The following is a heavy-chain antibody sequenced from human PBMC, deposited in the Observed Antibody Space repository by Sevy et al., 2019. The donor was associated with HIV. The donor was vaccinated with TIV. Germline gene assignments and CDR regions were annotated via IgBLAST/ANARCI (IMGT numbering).Heavy chain of an antibody. J-gene: IGHJ6*02. D-gene: IGHD2-2*01. CDR3: AGDVPYASCSSTGCEDHGMDV. CDR2: IYYSGST. CDR1: GGSVSSGSYY. V-gene: IGHV4-61*01. Sequence: SETLSLTCTVSGGSVSSGSYYWSWIRQPPGKGREWIGYIYYSGSTNYNPSLRSRVTISVDTSKNQFSLKLSSVTAAATAVYYGAGDVPYASCSSTGCEDHGMDVWGQGTTVTVSS.